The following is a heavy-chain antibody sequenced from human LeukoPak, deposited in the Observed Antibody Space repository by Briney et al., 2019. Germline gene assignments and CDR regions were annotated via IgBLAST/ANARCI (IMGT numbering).Heavy chain of an antibody. CDR2: ISAYNGNT. Sequence: INWVRQAPGQGXEWMGWISAYNGNTNYAQKLQGRVTMTTDTSTSTAYMELRSLRSDDTAVYYCARPGSYYYDSSGRDAFDIWGQGTMVTVSS. CDR3: ARPGSYYYDSSGRDAFDI. D-gene: IGHD3-22*01. J-gene: IGHJ3*02. V-gene: IGHV1-18*01.